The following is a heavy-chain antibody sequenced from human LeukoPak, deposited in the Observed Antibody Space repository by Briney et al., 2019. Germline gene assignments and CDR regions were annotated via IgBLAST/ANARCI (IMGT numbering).Heavy chain of an antibody. Sequence: ASVKVSCKTSGYSFTTYGVSWVRQAPGQGLEWMVWVSGYTGNTNYAGRFQGRVTMTTDTSTSTVYMELTSLRSDDTAVYYCARGEVSASLYYFDSWGQGTLVTVS. V-gene: IGHV1-18*01. CDR2: VSGYTGNT. CDR1: GYSFTTYG. CDR3: ARGEVSASLYYFDS. D-gene: IGHD5/OR15-5a*01. J-gene: IGHJ4*02.